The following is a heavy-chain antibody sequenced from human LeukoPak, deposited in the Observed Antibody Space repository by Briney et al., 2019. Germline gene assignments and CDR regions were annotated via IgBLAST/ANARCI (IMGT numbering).Heavy chain of an antibody. D-gene: IGHD2-2*01. J-gene: IGHJ4*02. Sequence: SETLSLTCEVNGGSFNGYHWTWIRQSPGKGLEWIGEINDSGSPIYSPSLRSRLTISVDTSKNQFSVTLTSVTVADTAVYYCARGPHQHWPLGQFWGQGSLVTVSS. CDR3: ARGPHQHWPLGQF. V-gene: IGHV4-34*01. CDR2: INDSGSP. CDR1: GGSFNGYH.